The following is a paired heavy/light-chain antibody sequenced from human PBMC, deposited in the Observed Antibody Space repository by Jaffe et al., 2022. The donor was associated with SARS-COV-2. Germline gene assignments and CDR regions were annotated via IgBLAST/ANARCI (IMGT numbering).Light chain of an antibody. CDR1: KLGDKY. CDR3: QAWDSSTRVV. V-gene: IGLV3-1*01. J-gene: IGLJ2*01. CDR2: QDS. Sequence: SYELTQPPSVSVSPGQTASITCSGDKLGDKYACWYQQKPGQSPVLVIYQDSKRPSGIPERFSGSNSGNTATLTISGTQAMDEADYYCQAWDSSTRVVFGGGTKLTVL.
Heavy chain of an antibody. D-gene: IGHD1-26*01. Sequence: EVQLVESGGGLVKPGGSLRLSCAASGFTFSNAWMSWVRQAPGKGLEWVGRIKSKTDGGTTDYAAPVKGRFTISRDDSKNTLYLQMNSLKTEDTAVYYCTTDHSEPHNYYYYGMDVWGQGTTVTVSS. CDR2: IKSKTDGGTT. V-gene: IGHV3-15*01. CDR1: GFTFSNAW. J-gene: IGHJ6*02. CDR3: TTDHSEPHNYYYYGMDV.